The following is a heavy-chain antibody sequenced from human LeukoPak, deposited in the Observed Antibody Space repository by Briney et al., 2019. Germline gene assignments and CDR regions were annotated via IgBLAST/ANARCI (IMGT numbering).Heavy chain of an antibody. J-gene: IGHJ4*02. D-gene: IGHD1-1*01. Sequence: GGSLRLSCVASGFTFSNFGMNWVRQAPGKGLEWVSFISNISPYIYYADSVKGRFTISRDDAKNSLYLQMNSLRAEDSAVYYCARDWRDQLLHPYYFDYWGQGALVTVSS. CDR3: ARDWRDQLLHPYYFDY. CDR2: ISNISPYI. V-gene: IGHV3-21*06. CDR1: GFTFSNFG.